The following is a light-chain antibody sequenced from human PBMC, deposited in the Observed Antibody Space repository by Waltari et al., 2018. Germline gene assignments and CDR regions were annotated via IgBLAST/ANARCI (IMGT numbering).Light chain of an antibody. CDR1: TSDIGGYNY. Sequence: QSALTQPASMSGSPGQSLTISCSGSTSDIGGYNYVSWYPQHPGKAPKLMIFNVPNRPSGISCRFSGSKSGNTASLTISVLQAEDEADYYCSSYTTTSTWVFGGGTKVTVL. V-gene: IGLV2-14*03. J-gene: IGLJ3*02. CDR2: NVP. CDR3: SSYTTTSTWV.